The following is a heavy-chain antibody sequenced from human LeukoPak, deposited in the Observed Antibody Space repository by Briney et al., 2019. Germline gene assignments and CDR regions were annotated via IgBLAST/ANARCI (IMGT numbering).Heavy chain of an antibody. Sequence: ASVKVSCKTSGYTFTSYGIGWVRQAPGQGLEWMAWISGYNGNTNYAQKLQGRVTVTTDTSTSTAYMELRSMRSDDTAVYYCTRDRSASGSQNYWGQGTLVTVSS. D-gene: IGHD1-26*01. J-gene: IGHJ4*02. CDR2: ISGYNGNT. V-gene: IGHV1-18*01. CDR3: TRDRSASGSQNY. CDR1: GYTFTSYG.